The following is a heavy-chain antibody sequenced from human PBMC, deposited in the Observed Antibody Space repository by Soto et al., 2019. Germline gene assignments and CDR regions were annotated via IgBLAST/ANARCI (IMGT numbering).Heavy chain of an antibody. D-gene: IGHD3-22*01. J-gene: IGHJ4*02. V-gene: IGHV4-34*01. CDR2: INHSGST. Sequence: SETLSLTCAVYGGSFSDYYWSWIRQPPGKGLEWIGEINHSGSTNNSPSLKSRVTISVDTSENQFSLKLSSVTAADTAVYYCARTYDSTGYQDYWGQGTLVTVSS. CDR1: GGSFSDYY. CDR3: ARTYDSTGYQDY.